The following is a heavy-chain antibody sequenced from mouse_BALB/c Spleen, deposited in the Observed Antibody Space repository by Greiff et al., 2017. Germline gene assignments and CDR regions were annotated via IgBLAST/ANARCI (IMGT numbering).Heavy chain of an antibody. CDR1: GYTFTSYY. CDR3: TRGGTYAMDY. D-gene: IGHD1-1*01. V-gene: IGHV1S81*02. J-gene: IGHJ4*01. Sequence: VQGVESGAELVKPGASVKLSCKASGYTFTSYYMYWVKQRPGQGLEWIGEINPSNGGTNFNEKFKSKATLTVDKSSSTAYMQLSSLTSEDSAVYYCTRGGTYAMDYWGQGTSVTVSS. CDR2: INPSNGGT.